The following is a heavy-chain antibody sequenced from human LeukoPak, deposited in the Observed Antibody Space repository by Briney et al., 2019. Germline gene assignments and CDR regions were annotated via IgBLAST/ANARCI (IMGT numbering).Heavy chain of an antibody. Sequence: GGSLRLSCAASGFTFSSYTMNWVRQAPGKGPEWVSSITSSSSYIYYADSVKGRFTISRDNARNSLYLQMNSLRAEDTALYYCAREPLYYDISGYDDYWGQGTLVTVSS. CDR1: GFTFSSYT. D-gene: IGHD3-9*01. CDR3: AREPLYYDISGYDDY. J-gene: IGHJ4*02. CDR2: ITSSSSYI. V-gene: IGHV3-21*01.